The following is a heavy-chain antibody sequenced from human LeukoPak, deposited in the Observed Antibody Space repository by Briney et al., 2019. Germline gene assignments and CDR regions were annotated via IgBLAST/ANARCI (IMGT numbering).Heavy chain of an antibody. CDR2: IYYSGST. D-gene: IGHD6-13*01. J-gene: IGHJ4*02. V-gene: IGHV4-59*08. Sequence: PSETLSLTCTVAGGSISSYYWSWIRQPPGKGLEWIGYIYYSGSTNYNPSLKSRVTISVDTSKSQFSLKLSSVTAADTAVYYCARIRYSSSSYHFDYWGQGTLVTVSS. CDR3: ARIRYSSSSYHFDY. CDR1: GGSISSYY.